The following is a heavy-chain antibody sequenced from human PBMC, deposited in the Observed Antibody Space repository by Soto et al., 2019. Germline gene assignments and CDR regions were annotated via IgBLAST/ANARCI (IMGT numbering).Heavy chain of an antibody. CDR2: ISTNGYST. CDR3: AREGISRPRGVFDY. V-gene: IGHV3-64*01. J-gene: IGHJ4*01. D-gene: IGHD6-13*01. CDR1: GFTFGSYP. Sequence: EVQLVESGGGLVQPGGSLRLSCAASGFTFGSYPMHLVRQAPGTGLEYVSAISTNGYSTFYANSVKGRLTICRDNSKNSLYRQMGSLRAEDMGVYYCAREGISRPRGVFDYWGHGPLVNASS.